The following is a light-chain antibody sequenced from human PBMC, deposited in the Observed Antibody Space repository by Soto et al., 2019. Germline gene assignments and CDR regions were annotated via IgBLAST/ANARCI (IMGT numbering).Light chain of an antibody. CDR3: AVWDDRLSGL. CDR2: RDD. CDR1: SSNVERNY. V-gene: IGLV1-47*01. Sequence: QSALTQPTSASGTPGQRVIITCSGGSSNVERNYVYWYQHLPGTAPKLLIYRDDQRPSGVPDRFSGSKSGTSASLAISGLRSEDEAAYYCAVWDDRLSGLFGGGTKLTVL. J-gene: IGLJ3*02.